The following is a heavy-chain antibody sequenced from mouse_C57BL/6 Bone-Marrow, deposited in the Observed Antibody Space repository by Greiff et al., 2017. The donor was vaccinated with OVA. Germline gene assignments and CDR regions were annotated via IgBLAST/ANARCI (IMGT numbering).Heavy chain of an antibody. D-gene: IGHD1-1*01. CDR2: INYDGSST. CDR1: GFTFSDYY. Sequence: EVKLMESEGGLVQPGSSMKLSCTASGFTFSDYYMAWVRQVPEKGLEWVANINYDGSSTYYLDSLKSRFIISRDNAKNILYLQMSSLKSEDTATYYCARYSSYYARDYWGQGTSVTVSS. J-gene: IGHJ4*01. CDR3: ARYSSYYARDY. V-gene: IGHV5-16*01.